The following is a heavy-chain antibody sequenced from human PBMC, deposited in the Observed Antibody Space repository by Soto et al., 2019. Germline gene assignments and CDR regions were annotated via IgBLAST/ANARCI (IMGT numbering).Heavy chain of an antibody. J-gene: IGHJ6*02. CDR2: IYHSGST. V-gene: IGHV4-4*02. CDR1: GGSISSSNW. D-gene: IGHD3-22*01. Sequence: PSGTLSLTCAVSGGSISSSNWCGWVRQPARKGLEWIGEIYHSGSTNYNPSLKSRVTISVDKSKNQFSLKLSSVTAADTAVYYCARWSRDYYDSSGFYYYYGMDVWGQGTTVTVSS. CDR3: ARWSRDYYDSSGFYYYYGMDV.